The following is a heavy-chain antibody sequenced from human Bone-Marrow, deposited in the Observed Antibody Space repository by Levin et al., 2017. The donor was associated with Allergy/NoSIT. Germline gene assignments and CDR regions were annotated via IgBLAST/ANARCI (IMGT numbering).Heavy chain of an antibody. J-gene: IGHJ2*01. Sequence: SVKVSCKASGGSINTSGISWVRQAPGQGLEWMGGIVFVFGTTNYAQSFQGRVTITADKSTSTVFMELSSLRSEDTAMYYCARESYTDWARTGYFDLWGRGSLVTVSS. V-gene: IGHV1-69*06. CDR1: GGSINTSG. CDR2: IVFVFGTT. CDR3: ARESYTDWARTGYFDL. D-gene: IGHD2-2*02.